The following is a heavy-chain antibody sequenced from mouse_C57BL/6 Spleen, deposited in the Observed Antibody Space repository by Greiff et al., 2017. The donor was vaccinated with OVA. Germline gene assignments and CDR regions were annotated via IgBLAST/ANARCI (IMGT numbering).Heavy chain of an antibody. CDR1: GFTFTDYY. J-gene: IGHJ2*01. Sequence: EVKLQESGGGLVQPGGSLSLSCAASGFTFTDYYMSWVRQPPGKALEWLGFIRNKANGYTTEYSASVKGRFTISRDNSQSILYLQMNALRAEDSATYYCARYGYYFDYWGQGTTLTVSS. CDR3: ARYGYYFDY. V-gene: IGHV7-3*01. CDR2: IRNKANGYTT.